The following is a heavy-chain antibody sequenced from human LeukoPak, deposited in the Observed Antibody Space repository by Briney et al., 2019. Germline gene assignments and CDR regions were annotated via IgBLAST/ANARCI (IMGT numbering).Heavy chain of an antibody. Sequence: PGGSLRLSCAASGFTFSSYAMHWVRQAPGKGLEWVAVISYDGGNKYYADSVMGRFTISRDNSKNTLYLQMNSLRAEDTAVYYCARDGYYDILTGYSEEGYFDYWGQGTLVTVSS. CDR1: GFTFSSYA. D-gene: IGHD3-9*01. J-gene: IGHJ4*02. CDR3: ARDGYYDILTGYSEEGYFDY. CDR2: ISYDGGNK. V-gene: IGHV3-30-3*01.